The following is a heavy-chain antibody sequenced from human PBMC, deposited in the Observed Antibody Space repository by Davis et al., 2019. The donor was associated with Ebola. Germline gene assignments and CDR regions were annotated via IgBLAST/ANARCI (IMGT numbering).Heavy chain of an antibody. J-gene: IGHJ4*02. CDR1: SGSISSTSYF. D-gene: IGHD4-23*01. V-gene: IGHV4-39*01. CDR3: ARLANYGGRSACFDY. Sequence: SETLSLTCTVSSGSISSTSYFWGWIRQPPGKGLECIGSVYFRGETFYNPSLKSRVTVSVDTSKNQFSVNLRSVTAADTAVYHCARLANYGGRSACFDYWGQGTLVTVSS. CDR2: VYFRGET.